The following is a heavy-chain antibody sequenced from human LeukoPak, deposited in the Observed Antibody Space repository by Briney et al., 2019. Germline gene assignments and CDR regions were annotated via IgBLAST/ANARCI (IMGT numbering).Heavy chain of an antibody. CDR2: IWDDGSNN. CDR1: GFTFSSYG. D-gene: IGHD3-10*01. V-gene: IGHV3-33*06. J-gene: IGHJ4*02. CDR3: AKDHSTHYYGSGTYGPRGYSDY. Sequence: GRSLRLSCAASGFTFSSYGMHWVRQAPGKGLEWVALIWDDGSNNYYADSVKGRFTISRDNSKNTLYLQMNSLRAEDTAVYYCAKDHSTHYYGSGTYGPRGYSDYRGQGTLVTVSS.